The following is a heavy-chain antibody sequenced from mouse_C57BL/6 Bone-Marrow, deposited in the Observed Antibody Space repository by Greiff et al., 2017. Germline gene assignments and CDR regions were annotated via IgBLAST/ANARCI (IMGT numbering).Heavy chain of an antibody. CDR2: IDPANGNT. V-gene: IGHV14-3*01. CDR3: AMWLPSYWYFDV. CDR1: GFNIKNSY. D-gene: IGHD2-2*01. Sequence: VQLQQSVAELVRPGASVKLSCTASGFNIKNSYMHWVKQRPEQGLEWIGRIDPANGNTKYAPKFQGKAPITADPSSNTTYLQLSSLTSEDTAIYYCAMWLPSYWYFDVWGTGTTITVFS. J-gene: IGHJ1*03.